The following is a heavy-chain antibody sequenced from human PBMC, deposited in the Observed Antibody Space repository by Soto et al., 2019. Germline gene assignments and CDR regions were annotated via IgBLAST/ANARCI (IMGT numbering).Heavy chain of an antibody. V-gene: IGHV3-23*01. CDR3: ATGGARTPNWFDP. D-gene: IGHD1-1*01. CDR2: ISGSGGST. CDR1: GFTFSSYA. J-gene: IGHJ5*02. Sequence: EVQLLESGGGLVQPGGSLRLSCAAPGFTFSSYAMSWVRQAPGKGLEWVSAISGSGGSTYYADSVKGRFTISRDNSKNTLYLQMNSLRAEDTAVYYCATGGARTPNWFDPWGQGTLVTVSS.